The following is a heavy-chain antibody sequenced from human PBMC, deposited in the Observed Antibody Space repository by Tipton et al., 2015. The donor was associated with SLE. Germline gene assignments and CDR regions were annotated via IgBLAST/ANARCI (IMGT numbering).Heavy chain of an antibody. D-gene: IGHD2-21*01. CDR1: GGSISSYY. J-gene: IGHJ4*02. CDR3: ARDGLWDY. V-gene: IGHV4-59*12. CDR2: IYYSGST. Sequence: TLSLTCTVSGGSISSYYWSWIRQPPGKGLEWIGYIYYSGSTNYNPSLKSRVTMSVDTSKNQFSLKLSSVTAADTAVYYCARDGLWDYWGQGTLVTVSS.